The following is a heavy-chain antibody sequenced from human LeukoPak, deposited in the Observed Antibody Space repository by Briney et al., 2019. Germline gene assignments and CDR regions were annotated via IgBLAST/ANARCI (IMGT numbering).Heavy chain of an antibody. D-gene: IGHD6-13*01. Sequence: PSETLSLTCTVSGGSISSSNYYWGWISQPPGKGLEWIGSIYYSGSTYYNPSLKSRVTISVDTSKNQFSLKLSSVTAADTAVYYCARHHDSSSWYRGPALMDVWGQGTTVTVSS. V-gene: IGHV4-39*01. J-gene: IGHJ6*02. CDR2: IYYSGST. CDR3: ARHHDSSSWYRGPALMDV. CDR1: GGSISSSNYY.